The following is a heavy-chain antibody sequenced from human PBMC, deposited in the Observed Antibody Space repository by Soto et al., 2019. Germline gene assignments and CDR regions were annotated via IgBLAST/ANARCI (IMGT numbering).Heavy chain of an antibody. CDR2: VNTDGSTT. CDR1: GFTFSNYW. V-gene: IGHV3-74*01. J-gene: IGHJ1*01. CDR3: ARDRVESGYPEYFQH. Sequence: GGSLRLSCLASGFTFSNYWMHWVRQAPGKGLVWVSRVNTDGSTTNYADSVKGRFTMSRDNSKNTLYLQMNSLRAEDTAVYYCARDRVESGYPEYFQHWGQGTLVTVSS. D-gene: IGHD3-22*01.